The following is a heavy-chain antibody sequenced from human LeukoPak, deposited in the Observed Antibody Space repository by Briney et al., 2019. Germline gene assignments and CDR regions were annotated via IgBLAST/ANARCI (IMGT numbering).Heavy chain of an antibody. D-gene: IGHD3-3*01. CDR1: GFTFSNYS. Sequence: GGSLRLSCAAFGFTFSNYSINLVRQAPGKGLEWVSYISSSSSTIYYADSVKGRFTISRDNAKNSLYLQMNSLRAEDTAVYFCARQNENFSLDYWGQGTLATVSS. J-gene: IGHJ4*02. CDR3: ARQNENFSLDY. V-gene: IGHV3-48*01. CDR2: ISSSSSTI.